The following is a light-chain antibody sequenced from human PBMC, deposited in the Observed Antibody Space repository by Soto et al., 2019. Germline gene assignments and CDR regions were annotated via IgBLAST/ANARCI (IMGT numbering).Light chain of an antibody. CDR2: AAS. CDR1: QGIRSA. J-gene: IGKJ1*01. CDR3: LLDFSYFWA. V-gene: IGKV1-6*01. Sequence: AIPLTQSPSSLSASVGDRVTITCRASQGIRSALGWYQQKPGKVPKLLIYAASTLQSGFPSRFSGSGSGTDFTLTISSLQPEDFATYYCLLDFSYFWAFGQGTKVEVK.